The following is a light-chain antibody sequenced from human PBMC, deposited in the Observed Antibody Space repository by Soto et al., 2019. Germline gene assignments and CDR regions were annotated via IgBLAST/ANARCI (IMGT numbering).Light chain of an antibody. CDR2: GNS. Sequence: QSVRTQPPSVSGAPGQRVTISCNGSSSNSGAGYDVHWYQQLPGTAPKLLIYGNSNRPSGVPDRFSGSKSGTSASLAITGLQAEDEADYYCQSYDSSLSGVVFGGGTKLTVL. J-gene: IGLJ2*01. CDR1: SSNSGAGYD. V-gene: IGLV1-40*01. CDR3: QSYDSSLSGVV.